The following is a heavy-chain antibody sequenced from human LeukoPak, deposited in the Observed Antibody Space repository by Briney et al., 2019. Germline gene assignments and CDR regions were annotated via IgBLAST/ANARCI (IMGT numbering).Heavy chain of an antibody. J-gene: IGHJ4*02. CDR3: ARSYSSGWYGIGSFDY. CDR1: GGSISSNY. Sequence: SETLSLTCTVSGGSISSNYWSWSRQPPGKGLEWIGYIYYSGSTNYNPSLKSRVTISVDTSKNQFSLKLSSVTAADTAVYYCARSYSSGWYGIGSFDYWGQGTLVTVSS. CDR2: IYYSGST. V-gene: IGHV4-59*08. D-gene: IGHD6-19*01.